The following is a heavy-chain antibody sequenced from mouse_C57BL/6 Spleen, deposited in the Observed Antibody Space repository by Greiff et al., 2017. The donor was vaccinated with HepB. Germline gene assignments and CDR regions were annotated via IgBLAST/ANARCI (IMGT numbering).Heavy chain of an antibody. Sequence: QVQLQQPGAELVKPGASVKLSCKASGYTFTSYWMHWVKQRPGQGLEWIGMIHPNSGSTNYNEKFKGKATLTVDKSSSTAYMQLSSLTSEDSAVYYCARNSSYYAIDYWGQGTSVTVSS. J-gene: IGHJ4*01. CDR3: ARNSSYYAIDY. CDR1: GYTFTSYW. D-gene: IGHD1-1*01. CDR2: IHPNSGST. V-gene: IGHV1-64*01.